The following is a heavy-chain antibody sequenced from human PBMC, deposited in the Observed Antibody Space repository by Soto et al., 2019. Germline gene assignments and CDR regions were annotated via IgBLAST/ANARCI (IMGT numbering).Heavy chain of an antibody. J-gene: IGHJ6*02. CDR2: IVVGSGNT. D-gene: IGHD4-17*01. CDR3: AEGADTVTAGYYGMDV. V-gene: IGHV1-58*01. CDR1: CCSFPHYA. Sequence: VCYKSSCCSFPHYAGKGVRPARVQRVEWIGWIVVGSGNTNYAQKFQERVTITRDMSTSTAYMELGSLRSEDTAVYYCAEGADTVTAGYYGMDVWGQGTKVTVYS.